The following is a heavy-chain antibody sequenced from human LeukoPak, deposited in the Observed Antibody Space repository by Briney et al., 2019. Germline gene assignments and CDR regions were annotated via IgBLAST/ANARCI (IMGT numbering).Heavy chain of an antibody. CDR1: GGSFSGYY. D-gene: IGHD5-24*01. CDR3: ASFGPMATTY. J-gene: IGHJ4*02. CDR2: INHSGST. V-gene: IGHV4-34*01. Sequence: SETLSLTCAVYGGSFSGYYWSWIRQPPGKGLEWIGEINHSGSTNYNPSLKSRVTISVDASKNQFSLKLSSETAADTAVYYCASFGPMATTYWGQGTLVTVSS.